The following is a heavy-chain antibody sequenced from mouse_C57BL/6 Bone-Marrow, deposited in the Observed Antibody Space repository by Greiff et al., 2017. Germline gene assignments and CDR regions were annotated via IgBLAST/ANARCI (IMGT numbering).Heavy chain of an antibody. D-gene: IGHD1-1*01. CDR3: ARWNYGSPHYFDY. CDR1: GFTFTDYY. CDR2: IRNKANGYTT. J-gene: IGHJ2*01. V-gene: IGHV7-3*01. Sequence: EVQGVESGGGLVQPGGSLSLSCAASGFTFTDYYMSWVRQPPGKALEWLGFIRNKANGYTTEYSASVKGRFTISRDNSQSILYLQMNALRAEDSATYYCARWNYGSPHYFDYWGQGTTLTVSS.